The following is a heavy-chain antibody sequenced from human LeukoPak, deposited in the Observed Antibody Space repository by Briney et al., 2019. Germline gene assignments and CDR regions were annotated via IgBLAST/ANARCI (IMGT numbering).Heavy chain of an antibody. CDR1: GGSISSSSYY. CDR3: AREQGITMIVVVTQQGAFDI. D-gene: IGHD3-22*01. Sequence: SETLSLTCTVSGGSISSSSYYWGWIRQPPGKGLEWIGSIYYSGSTYYNPSLKSRVTISVDTSKNQFSLKLSSVTAADTAVYYCAREQGITMIVVVTQQGAFDIWGQGTMVTVSS. V-gene: IGHV4-39*02. CDR2: IYYSGST. J-gene: IGHJ3*02.